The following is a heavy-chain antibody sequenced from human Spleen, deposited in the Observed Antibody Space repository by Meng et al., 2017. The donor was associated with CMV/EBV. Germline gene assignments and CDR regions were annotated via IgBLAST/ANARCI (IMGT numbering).Heavy chain of an antibody. CDR2: ISSSGSTI. D-gene: IGHD3-22*01. V-gene: IGHV3-11*04. CDR3: ARGGLHYDSSGYGGAFDY. CDR1: GFTFSDYY. Sequence: GESLKISCAASGFTFSDYYMSWIRQAPGKGLEWVSYISSSGSTIYYADSVKGRFTISRDNAKNSLYLQMNSLRAEDTAVYYCARGGLHYDSSGYGGAFDYWGQGTLVTVSS. J-gene: IGHJ4*02.